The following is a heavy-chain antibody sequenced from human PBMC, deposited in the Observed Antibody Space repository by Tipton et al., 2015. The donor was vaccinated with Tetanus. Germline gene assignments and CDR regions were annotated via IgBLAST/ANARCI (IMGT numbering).Heavy chain of an antibody. Sequence: QVQLVQSGAEVKKPGSSVRVSCKASGVTVSSYAISWVRQAPGQGLEWMGGIVPIFATANTAENFQDRVTITADKSTSTAYMELRSLRPGDTAIYYCASHRGLGPRSYYYGMDVWGQGTTVAVSS. V-gene: IGHV1-69*06. CDR3: ASHRGLGPRSYYYGMDV. J-gene: IGHJ6*02. D-gene: IGHD5-24*01. CDR2: IVPIFATA. CDR1: GVTVSSYA.